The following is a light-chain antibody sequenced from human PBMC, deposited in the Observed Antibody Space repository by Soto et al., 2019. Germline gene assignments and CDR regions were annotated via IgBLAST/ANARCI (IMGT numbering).Light chain of an antibody. J-gene: IGLJ2*01. Sequence: QSALTQFASVSGSPGQSITISCTGTTSDVGRYKFVSWYQQHPGKAPKLLIYEVSNRPSGVSSRFSGSKSGNTASLTISRLQTEDEATYYCSSSTDTDTLVIFGGGTKLTVL. CDR2: EVS. V-gene: IGLV2-14*01. CDR1: TSDVGRYKF. CDR3: SSSTDTDTLVI.